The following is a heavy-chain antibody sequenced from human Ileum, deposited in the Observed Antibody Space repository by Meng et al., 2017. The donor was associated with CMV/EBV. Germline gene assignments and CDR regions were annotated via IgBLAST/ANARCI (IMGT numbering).Heavy chain of an antibody. Sequence: GESLKISCAVSEFTFSSYWMHWVRQAPGKGLVWVSTIGVDGDTYYTGSVKGRFAISRENAKNSSYLQMNSLTSGDTAVYYCVRGSYLSLWGQGTLVTVSS. CDR1: EFTFSSYW. D-gene: IGHD2/OR15-2a*01. J-gene: IGHJ4*02. CDR3: VRGSYLSL. V-gene: IGHV3-13*01. CDR2: IGVDGDT.